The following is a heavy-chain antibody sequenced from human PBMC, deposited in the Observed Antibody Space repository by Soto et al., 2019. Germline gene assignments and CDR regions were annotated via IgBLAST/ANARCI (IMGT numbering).Heavy chain of an antibody. J-gene: IGHJ4*02. CDR1: GFTFSSYA. CDR2: ISYDGSNK. D-gene: IGHD2-21*02. V-gene: IGHV3-30-3*01. Sequence: QVQLVESGGGVVQPGRSLRLSCAASGFTFSSYAMHWVRQAPGKGLEWVAVISYDGSNKYYADSVKGRFTISRDNSKNTLYLKMNSLRAEDTAVYYCASRLAYCGGDCYSGGFDYWGQGTLVTVSS. CDR3: ASRLAYCGGDCYSGGFDY.